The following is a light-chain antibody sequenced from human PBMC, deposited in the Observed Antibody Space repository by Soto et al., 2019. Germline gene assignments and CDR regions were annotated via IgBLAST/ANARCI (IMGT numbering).Light chain of an antibody. CDR1: QTVTNK. V-gene: IGKV3-15*01. J-gene: IGKJ4*01. CDR2: DAS. CDR3: QQCNSWPVT. Sequence: EIVMTQSPATLSVSPGERVVLSCRATQTVTNKLAWYQQKPGQAPRLLIYDASIRATGIPARFSGSGSGTEFTLTISSLQSEDFVLYYCQQCNSWPVTFGGGTKVEI.